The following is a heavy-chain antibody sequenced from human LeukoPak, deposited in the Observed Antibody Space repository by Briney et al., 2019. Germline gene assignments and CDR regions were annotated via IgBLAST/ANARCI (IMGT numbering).Heavy chain of an antibody. CDR3: AMGPAVVTPGFFDY. J-gene: IGHJ4*02. Sequence: SVKVSCKASGGTFSSYAISWVRQAPGQGLEWMGRIIPILGIANYAQKFQGRVTITADKSTSTAYMELSSLRSEDTAVYYCAMGPAVVTPGFFDYWGQGTLVTVSS. CDR2: IIPILGIA. CDR1: GGTFSSYA. V-gene: IGHV1-69*04. D-gene: IGHD4-23*01.